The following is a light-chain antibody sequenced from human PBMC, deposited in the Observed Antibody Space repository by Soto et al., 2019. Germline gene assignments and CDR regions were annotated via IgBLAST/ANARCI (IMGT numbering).Light chain of an antibody. CDR1: SSDVGGYKY. J-gene: IGLJ1*01. CDR2: EVS. V-gene: IGLV2-23*02. Sequence: QSALTQPASVSGSPGQSITISCTGASSDVGGYKYVSWFQQHPGKAPKLMIYEVSNRPSGVSNRFSGSKSGNTASLTISGLQAEDEADYYCCSYAGSRTYVFGTGTKLTVL. CDR3: CSYAGSRTYV.